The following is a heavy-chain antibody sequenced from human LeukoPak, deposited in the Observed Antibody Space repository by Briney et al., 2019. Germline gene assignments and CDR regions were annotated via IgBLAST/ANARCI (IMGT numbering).Heavy chain of an antibody. Sequence: GEPLNSPCKGSGASLTSFWIGWAGQLPGKGLEWLGIIYLGDSDTRYSPSLQGHVTISADKTISTAYLQWSSLKASDTAMYYCARAGDYGDYDPNWFDPWGQGTLVTVSS. CDR2: IYLGDSDT. CDR1: GASLTSFW. V-gene: IGHV5-51*01. CDR3: ARAGDYGDYDPNWFDP. J-gene: IGHJ5*02. D-gene: IGHD4-17*01.